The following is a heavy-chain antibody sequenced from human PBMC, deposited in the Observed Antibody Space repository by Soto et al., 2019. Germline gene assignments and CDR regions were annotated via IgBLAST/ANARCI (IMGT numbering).Heavy chain of an antibody. J-gene: IGHJ6*02. Sequence: SDTLSLTCAVYGGSFSGYYWSWIRQPPGKGLEWIGEINHSGSTNYNPSLKSRVTISVDTSKNQFSLKLSSVTAADTAVYYCARLGRRSSSWYGGYYYYYGMDVWGQGTTVTASS. CDR1: GGSFSGYY. CDR3: ARLGRRSSSWYGGYYYYYGMDV. CDR2: INHSGST. D-gene: IGHD6-13*01. V-gene: IGHV4-34*01.